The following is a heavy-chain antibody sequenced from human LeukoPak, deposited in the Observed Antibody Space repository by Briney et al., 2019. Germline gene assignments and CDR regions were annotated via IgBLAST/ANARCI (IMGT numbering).Heavy chain of an antibody. V-gene: IGHV1-46*01. CDR3: ARGLTTVPLRPGGYFDY. CDR2: INPSGGST. Sequence: PGASVKVSCKASGYTFTSYYMHWVRQAPGQGLEWMGIINPSGGSTSYAQKFQGRVTMTRNTSISTAYMELSSLRSEDTAVYYCARGLTTVPLRPGGYFDYWGQGTLVTVSS. D-gene: IGHD4-17*01. CDR1: GYTFTSYY. J-gene: IGHJ4*02.